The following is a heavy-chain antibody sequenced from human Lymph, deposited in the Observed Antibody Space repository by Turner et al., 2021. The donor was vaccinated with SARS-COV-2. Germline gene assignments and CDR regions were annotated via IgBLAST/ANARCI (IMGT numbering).Heavy chain of an antibody. Sequence: EVQLLESGGGLVQPGGSLRLSCAAPGFTISSYGMSWVRQAAGKGLVGVSVISGRGSSTYNSDSVKGRFTISRDNSKITLYLQMNSLRAEDTAVYYCAKDRVVPPAIWNYYYYYGMDVWGQGTTVTVSS. CDR2: ISGRGSST. J-gene: IGHJ6*02. CDR3: AKDRVVPPAIWNYYYYYGMDV. CDR1: GFTISSYG. D-gene: IGHD2-2*02. V-gene: IGHV3-23*01.